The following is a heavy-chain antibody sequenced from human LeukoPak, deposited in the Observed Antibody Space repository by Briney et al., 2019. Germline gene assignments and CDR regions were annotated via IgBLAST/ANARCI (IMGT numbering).Heavy chain of an antibody. J-gene: IGHJ4*02. Sequence: ASVKVSCKASGYTFTGYYMHWVRQAPGQGLEWMAWINPNSGDTNYVQKFQGRVTMTRDTSISTAYMELSRLRSDDTAVYYCARADILAGYYIVDYWGQGTLVTVSS. CDR2: INPNSGDT. CDR1: GYTFTGYY. D-gene: IGHD3-9*01. CDR3: ARADILAGYYIVDY. V-gene: IGHV1-2*02.